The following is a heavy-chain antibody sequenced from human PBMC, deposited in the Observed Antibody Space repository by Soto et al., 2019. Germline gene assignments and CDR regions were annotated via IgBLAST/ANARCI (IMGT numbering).Heavy chain of an antibody. Sequence: QVQLVESGGGVVQPGRSLRLSCAASGFTFSSYGMHWVRQAPGKGLEWVAVISYDGSNKYYADSVKGRFTISRDNSKNVLYLQMNSLRAEDTAVYYCAKETYSGPLDYWGQGTLVTVSS. CDR3: AKETYSGPLDY. D-gene: IGHD2-15*01. V-gene: IGHV3-30*18. CDR1: GFTFSSYG. CDR2: ISYDGSNK. J-gene: IGHJ4*02.